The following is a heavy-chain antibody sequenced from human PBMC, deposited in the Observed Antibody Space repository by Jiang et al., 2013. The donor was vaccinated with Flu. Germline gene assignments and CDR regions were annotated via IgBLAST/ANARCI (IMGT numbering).Heavy chain of an antibody. V-gene: IGHV3-21*01. CDR2: ISGTSDYI. Sequence: LLESGGGLVKPGGSLRLSCAASGFTFSSYSMNWVRQAPGRGLEWVSSISGTSDYIYYADSVKGRFTVSRDNAKNSLYLQMNSLRAEDTAVYYCARVVYYDSSGMLYWGQGTLVTVSS. D-gene: IGHD3-22*01. CDR1: GFTFSSYS. CDR3: ARVVYYDSSGMLY. J-gene: IGHJ4*02.